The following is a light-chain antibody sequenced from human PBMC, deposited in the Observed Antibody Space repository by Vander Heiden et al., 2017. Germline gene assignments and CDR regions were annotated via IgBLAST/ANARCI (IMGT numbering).Light chain of an antibody. CDR1: QCLLSSNGYTY. CDR2: LAS. CDR3: RQLLQTPLA. Sequence: DIVLTHSPLPLPVTPGEPAPISCRSSQCLLSSNGYTYLVWYLQKPGQSPQLLIYLASNRASGVPDRFSGSGAGTNFTLKISRVETEDIGVDYCRQLLQTPLAFGGGTKVEIK. J-gene: IGKJ4*01. V-gene: IGKV2-28*01.